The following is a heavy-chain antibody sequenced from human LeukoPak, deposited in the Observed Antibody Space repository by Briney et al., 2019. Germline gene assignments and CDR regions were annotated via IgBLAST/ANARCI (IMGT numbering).Heavy chain of an antibody. Sequence: GGSLGLSCVASGFTFSDYYMSWIRQSPEKGLEWLSYISNSGDTIYYADSVKGRFTISRDNAKNSLYLQMDSLRAEDTALYYCATNLPSRNDGWPLFDSWGQGTLVTVSS. CDR3: ATNLPSRNDGWPLFDS. CDR1: GFTFSDYY. J-gene: IGHJ4*02. V-gene: IGHV3-11*01. CDR2: ISNSGDTI. D-gene: IGHD1-1*01.